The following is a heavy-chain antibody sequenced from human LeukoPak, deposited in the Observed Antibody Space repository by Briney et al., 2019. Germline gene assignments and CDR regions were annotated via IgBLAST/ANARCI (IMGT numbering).Heavy chain of an antibody. CDR1: GFTFSSYA. Sequence: GGSLRLSCAASGFTFSSYAMSWVRQAPGKGLEWVSAISGSGGSTYYADSVKGRFTISRDNSKNTLYLQMNSLRAEDTAVYYCARDVGYYDILTVLDYWGQGTLVTVSS. V-gene: IGHV3-23*01. J-gene: IGHJ4*02. CDR2: ISGSGGST. CDR3: ARDVGYYDILTVLDY. D-gene: IGHD3-9*01.